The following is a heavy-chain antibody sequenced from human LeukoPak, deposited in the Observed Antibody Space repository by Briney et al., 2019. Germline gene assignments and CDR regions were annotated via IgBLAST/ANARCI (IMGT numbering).Heavy chain of an antibody. CDR2: IRYNATKA. J-gene: IGHJ4*02. CDR1: GFTFSYYG. CDR3: VKDSPYFDH. Sequence: GGSLRLSCAASGFTFSYYGMHWVRQTPGKGLEWVTFIRYNATKAYYADSVKGRFTISRDNSKNTLYLQMDSLRVEDTAIYYCVKDSPYFDHWGQGTLVTVSS. V-gene: IGHV3-30*02.